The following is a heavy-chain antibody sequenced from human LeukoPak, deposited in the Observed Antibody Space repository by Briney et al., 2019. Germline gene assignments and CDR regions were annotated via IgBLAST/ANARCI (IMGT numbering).Heavy chain of an antibody. CDR1: GYTLTELS. D-gene: IGHD2-2*01. V-gene: IGHV1-24*01. J-gene: IGHJ4*02. CDR2: FDSEDGET. Sequence: GASVKVSCKASGYTLTELSMHWVRQAPGKGLEWMGGFDSEDGETIYAQKFQGRVTMTEDTSTDTAYMELSSLRSEDTAVYYCATAGYCSTTSCYAIDYWGQGTLVTVSS. CDR3: ATAGYCSTTSCYAIDY.